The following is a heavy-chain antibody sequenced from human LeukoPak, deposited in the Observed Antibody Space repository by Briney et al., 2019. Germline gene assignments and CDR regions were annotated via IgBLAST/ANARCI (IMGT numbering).Heavy chain of an antibody. CDR1: GFSISTYA. CDR3: AKGYSSSWYSVHDH. CDR2: ISGGGGDNT. D-gene: IGHD6-13*01. J-gene: IGHJ4*02. V-gene: IGHV3-23*01. Sequence: GGSLRLSCAVSGFSISTYAMSWVRQAPGKGLEWVSGISGGGGDNTYYADSVKGRFTISRDNSKNTLHLQMSSLRAEDTAVYYCAKGYSSSWYSVHDHWGQGTLVTVSS.